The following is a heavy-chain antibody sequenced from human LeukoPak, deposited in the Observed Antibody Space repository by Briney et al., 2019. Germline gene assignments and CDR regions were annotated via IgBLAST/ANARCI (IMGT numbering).Heavy chain of an antibody. CDR2: IFRSSTT. V-gene: IGHV3-69-1*01. D-gene: IGHD6-13*01. Sequence: GGSLRLSCAASGVTFSNFAMSWVRQAPGKGLEWVSSIFRSSTTYYADSLKGRFTISRDNAKNSLYLQMNSLRAEDTAVYYCARIGAGSSRDYWGQGTLVTVSS. CDR3: ARIGAGSSRDY. CDR1: GVTFSNFA. J-gene: IGHJ4*02.